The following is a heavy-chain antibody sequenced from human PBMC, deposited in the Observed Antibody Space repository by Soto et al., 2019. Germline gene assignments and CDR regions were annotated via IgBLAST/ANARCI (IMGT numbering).Heavy chain of an antibody. D-gene: IGHD6-13*01. CDR1: GFTFSSYA. J-gene: IGHJ6*03. CDR3: ASPTSSSWGTYYYYMDV. Sequence: PGGSLRLSCAASGFTFSSYAMSWVRQAPGKGLEWVSAISGSGGSTYYADSVKGRFTISRDNSKNTLYLQMNSLRAEDTAVYYCASPTSSSWGTYYYYMDVWGEGTTVTVSS. CDR2: ISGSGGST. V-gene: IGHV3-23*01.